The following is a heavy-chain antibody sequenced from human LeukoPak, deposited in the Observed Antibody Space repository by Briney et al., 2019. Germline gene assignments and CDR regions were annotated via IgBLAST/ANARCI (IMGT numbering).Heavy chain of an antibody. CDR2: ISYDGSNK. J-gene: IGHJ4*02. CDR1: GFTFSSYA. V-gene: IGHV3-30*04. CDR3: ARESDCGGDCVRPFDY. Sequence: PGRSLRLSCAASGFTFSSYAMHWVRQAPGKGLEWVAVISYDGSNKYYADSVKGRFTISRDNSKNTLYLQMNSLRAEDTAVYYCARESDCGGDCVRPFDYWDQGTLVTVSS. D-gene: IGHD2-21*02.